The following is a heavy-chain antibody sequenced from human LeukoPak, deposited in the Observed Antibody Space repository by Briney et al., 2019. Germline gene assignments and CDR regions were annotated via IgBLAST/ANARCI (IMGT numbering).Heavy chain of an antibody. D-gene: IGHD3-22*01. Sequence: PGGSLRLSCAASGFTFSSYAMHWVRQAPGKGLEWVAVISYDGSNKYYADSVKGRFTISRDNSKNTLDLQMNSLRAEDTAVYYCAKDKGNTNYYHSSGVFDYWGQGTLVTVSS. V-gene: IGHV3-30-3*01. CDR1: GFTFSSYA. CDR3: AKDKGNTNYYHSSGVFDY. J-gene: IGHJ4*02. CDR2: ISYDGSNK.